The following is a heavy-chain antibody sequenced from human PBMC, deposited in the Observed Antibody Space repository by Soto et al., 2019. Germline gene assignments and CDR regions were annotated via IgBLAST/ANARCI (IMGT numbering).Heavy chain of an antibody. V-gene: IGHV3-7*01. CDR2: IKQDGSEK. CDR3: ARDMGSGYDYPFDAFDI. D-gene: IGHD5-12*01. CDR1: GFTFSSYW. Sequence: PGGSLRLSCAASGFTFSSYWMSWVRQAPGKGLEWVANIKQDGSEKYYVDSVKGRFTISRDNAKNSLYLQMNSLRAEDTAVYYCARDMGSGYDYPFDAFDIWGQGTMVTVSS. J-gene: IGHJ3*02.